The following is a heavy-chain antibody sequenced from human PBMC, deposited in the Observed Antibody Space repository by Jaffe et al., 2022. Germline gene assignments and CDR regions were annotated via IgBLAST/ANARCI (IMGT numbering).Heavy chain of an antibody. CDR1: GGSFSGYY. D-gene: IGHD3-10*01. CDR2: INHSGST. Sequence: QVQLQQWGAGLLKPSETLSLTCAVYGGSFSGYYWSWIRQPPGKGLEWIGEINHSGSTNYNPSLKSRVTISVDTSKNQFSLKLSSVTAADTAVYYCARDQKRNYYGSGSYYNRNAFDIWGQGTMVTVSS. CDR3: ARDQKRNYYGSGSYYNRNAFDI. J-gene: IGHJ3*02. V-gene: IGHV4-34*01.